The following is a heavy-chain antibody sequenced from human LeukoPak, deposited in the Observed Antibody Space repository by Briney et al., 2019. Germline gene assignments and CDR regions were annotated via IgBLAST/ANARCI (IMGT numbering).Heavy chain of an antibody. CDR2: ISSSGSTI. CDR1: GFTFSSYE. Sequence: GGSLRLSCAASGFTFSSYEMNWVRQAPGKGLEWVSYISSSGSTIYYADSVKGRFTISRDNSKNTLYLQMNSLRAEDTAVYYCARVRAIYTAMVPYFDYWGQGTLVTVSS. J-gene: IGHJ4*02. D-gene: IGHD5-18*01. V-gene: IGHV3-48*03. CDR3: ARVRAIYTAMVPYFDY.